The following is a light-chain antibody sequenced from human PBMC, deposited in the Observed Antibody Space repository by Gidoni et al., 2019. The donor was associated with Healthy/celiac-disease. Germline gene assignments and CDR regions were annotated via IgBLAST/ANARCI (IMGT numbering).Light chain of an antibody. J-gene: IGKJ4*01. CDR3: QQYNNWLLLT. Sequence: EIVMTQSPATLSVSPGERATLSCRASQSVSSNLAWYQQKPGQAPRLLIYGASTRATCIPARFSGRASGTEFTLTISSLQYEDFAVYYCQQYNNWLLLTFGGGTKVEIK. CDR1: QSVSSN. V-gene: IGKV3-15*01. CDR2: GAS.